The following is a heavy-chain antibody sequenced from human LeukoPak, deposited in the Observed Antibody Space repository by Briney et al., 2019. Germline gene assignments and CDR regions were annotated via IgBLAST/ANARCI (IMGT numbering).Heavy chain of an antibody. Sequence: ASVTVSCKASGYTFTSYDINWVRQAPGQGLEWMGWMNPNRGNTGYAQKFQGRVTITRNTSISTAYMELSSLRSEDTAVYYCARTYGESSDDALDIWGQGTMVTVSS. V-gene: IGHV1-8*02. CDR1: GYTFTSYD. CDR2: MNPNRGNT. J-gene: IGHJ3*02. D-gene: IGHD1-26*01. CDR3: ARTYGESSDDALDI.